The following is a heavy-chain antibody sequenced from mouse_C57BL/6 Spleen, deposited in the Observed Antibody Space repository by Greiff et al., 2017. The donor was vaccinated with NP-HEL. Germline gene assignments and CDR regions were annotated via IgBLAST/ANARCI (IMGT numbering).Heavy chain of an antibody. V-gene: IGHV5-17*01. CDR1: GFTFSDYG. CDR3: ARGQLRLRRYFDY. Sequence: DVMLVESGGGLVKPGGSLKLSCAASGFTFSDYGMHWVRQAPEKGLEWVAYISSGSSTIYYADTVKGRFTISRDNAKNTLFLQMTSLRSEDTAMYYCARGQLRLRRYFDYWGQGTTLTVSS. J-gene: IGHJ2*01. CDR2: ISSGSSTI. D-gene: IGHD3-2*02.